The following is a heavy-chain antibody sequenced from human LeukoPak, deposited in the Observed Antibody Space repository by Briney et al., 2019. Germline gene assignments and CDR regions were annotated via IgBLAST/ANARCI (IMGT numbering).Heavy chain of an antibody. CDR3: ARDVLTTFGYFSAADDF. CDR1: GYTFTDYY. Sequence: ASVKVSCKASGYTFTDYYMHWVRQAPGQGLEWMGWISPSSGGTNYAQKFQGRVTMTRDTSTGTAYMELSRLRSDDTAMYYCARDVLTTFGYFSAADDFWGREPWSPSPQ. V-gene: IGHV1-2*02. J-gene: IGHJ4*02. D-gene: IGHD3-10*02. CDR2: ISPSSGGT.